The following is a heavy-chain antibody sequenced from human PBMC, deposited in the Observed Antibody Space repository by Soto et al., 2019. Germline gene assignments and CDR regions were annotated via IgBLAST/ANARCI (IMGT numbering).Heavy chain of an antibody. V-gene: IGHV4-59*01. J-gene: IGHJ4*02. CDR1: GGSISSYY. CDR3: ARGDYYDSSGYYLWFDY. CDR2: IYYSGST. Sequence: SETLSLTCTVSGGSISSYYWSWIRQPPGKGLEWIGYIYYSGSTNYNPSLKSRVTISVDTSKNQFSLKLSSVTAADTAVYYCARGDYYDSSGYYLWFDYWGQGTLVTVSS. D-gene: IGHD3-22*01.